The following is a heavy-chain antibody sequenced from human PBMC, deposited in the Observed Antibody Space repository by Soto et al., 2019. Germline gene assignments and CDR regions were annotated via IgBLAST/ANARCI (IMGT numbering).Heavy chain of an antibody. J-gene: IGHJ6*02. CDR1: GYTFTGYY. Sequence: ASVKVSCKASGYTFTGYYMHWVRQAPGQGLEWMGWINPNSGGTNYAQKFQGWVTMTRDTSISQAYMGLSRLGSDDTAVYYCARGGPVTTYYYYYYGMDVWGQGTTVTVSS. CDR2: INPNSGGT. D-gene: IGHD4-4*01. CDR3: ARGGPVTTYYYYYYGMDV. V-gene: IGHV1-2*04.